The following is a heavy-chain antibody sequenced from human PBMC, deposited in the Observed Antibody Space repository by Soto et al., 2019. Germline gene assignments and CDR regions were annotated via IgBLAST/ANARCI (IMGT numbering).Heavy chain of an antibody. CDR2: INAGNGNT. V-gene: IGHV1-3*01. CDR1: GYTFTSYA. Sequence: GASVKVWCKGSGYTFTSYAIHWVREAPGQRLEWMGWINAGNGNTKYSQKFQGRVTITRDTSASTAYMELSSLRSEDTAVYYCARSIVVVTALDYWGQGTLVTVSS. D-gene: IGHD2-21*02. J-gene: IGHJ4*02. CDR3: ARSIVVVTALDY.